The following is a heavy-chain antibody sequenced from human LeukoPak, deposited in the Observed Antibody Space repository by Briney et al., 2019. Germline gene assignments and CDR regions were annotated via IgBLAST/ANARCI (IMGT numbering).Heavy chain of an antibody. D-gene: IGHD5-18*01. J-gene: IGHJ5*02. CDR2: IYYSGST. V-gene: IGHV4-59*01. CDR1: GGSIINYY. CDR3: ARDRGYSYGQSGWFDP. Sequence: PSETLSLTCSVSGGSIINYYWSWIRQPPGKGLEWIGYIYYSGSTNYNPSLKSRVTISVDTSKNQFSLKLSSVTAADTAVYYCARDRGYSYGQSGWFDPWGQGTLVTVSS.